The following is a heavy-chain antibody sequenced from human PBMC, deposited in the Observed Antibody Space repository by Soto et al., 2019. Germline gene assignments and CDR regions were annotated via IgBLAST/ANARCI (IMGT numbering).Heavy chain of an antibody. CDR3: ARGNWNYYYAFDV. CDR1: EFTFDKYY. D-gene: IGHD1-20*01. J-gene: IGHJ6*02. V-gene: IGHV3-7*01. CDR2: IKPDGSEQ. Sequence: PGGSLRISCAASEFTFDKYYMTWVRQAPGKGPEWVANIKPDGSEQYYVDSVKGRFTISRDNANNSLYLQMNSRRAEDTAVYFCARGNWNYYYAFDVWGPGTTVTVS.